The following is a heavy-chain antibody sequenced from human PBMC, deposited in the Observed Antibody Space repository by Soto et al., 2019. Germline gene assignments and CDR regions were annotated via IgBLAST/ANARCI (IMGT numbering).Heavy chain of an antibody. V-gene: IGHV1-2*02. CDR3: ATIHRSSTSRGSDFDP. J-gene: IGHJ5*02. Sequence: GASVKVSCKACAYYFPGYNIHWVRQAPGQGLEWMGWINPNSGVTTYAQKFQGRVTLTRDTSISTAYLEVRRLRSGDTAVYYCATIHRSSTSRGSDFDPWGQGTQVPVSS. CDR2: INPNSGVT. CDR1: AYYFPGYN. D-gene: IGHD6-13*01.